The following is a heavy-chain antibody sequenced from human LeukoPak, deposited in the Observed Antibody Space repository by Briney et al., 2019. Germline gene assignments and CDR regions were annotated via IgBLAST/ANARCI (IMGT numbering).Heavy chain of an antibody. Sequence: GASVKVSCKASGYTFTGYYMHWVRQAPGQGLEWMGWINPNGGGTNYAQKFQARVTMTRDTSISTAYMELSRLRSDDTAVYYCARGEDGYNHLVDYWGRGTLVTVSS. CDR3: ARGEDGYNHLVDY. CDR2: INPNGGGT. J-gene: IGHJ4*02. V-gene: IGHV1-2*02. CDR1: GYTFTGYY. D-gene: IGHD5-24*01.